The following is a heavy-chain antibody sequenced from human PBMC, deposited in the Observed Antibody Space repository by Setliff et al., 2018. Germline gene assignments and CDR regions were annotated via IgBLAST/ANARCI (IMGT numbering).Heavy chain of an antibody. Sequence: SVKVSCKASGGSFTASLIGWFRQGPGQGLEWMGGIIPVSGTSKFARTFEDRVTFTSDESTNEVFMELTSLTSEDTAVYYCARGPTQNTLRPDYWGQGTLVTVSS. V-gene: IGHV1-69*13. J-gene: IGHJ4*02. CDR1: GGSFTASL. CDR2: IIPVSGTS. CDR3: ARGPTQNTLRPDY. D-gene: IGHD1-1*01.